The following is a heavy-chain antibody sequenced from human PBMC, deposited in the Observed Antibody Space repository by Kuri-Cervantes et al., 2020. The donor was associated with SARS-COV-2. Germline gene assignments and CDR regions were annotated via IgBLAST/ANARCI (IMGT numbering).Heavy chain of an antibody. V-gene: IGHV3-30*18. CDR1: GFTFSSYD. CDR2: ISNDGKNK. Sequence: GSLRLSCAASGFTFSSYDMHWVRQSPGKGLEWVAVISNDGKNKKSIASGKGRFTISRDNSQNILYLQMKSLTGEDTAIYYCAKDRIGVPDFWGQGTLVTVSS. D-gene: IGHD2-15*01. CDR3: AKDRIGVPDF. J-gene: IGHJ4*02.